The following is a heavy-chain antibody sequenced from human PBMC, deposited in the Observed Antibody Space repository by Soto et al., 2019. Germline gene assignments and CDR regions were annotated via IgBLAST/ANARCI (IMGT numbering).Heavy chain of an antibody. V-gene: IGHV4-38-2*01. Sequence: PSETLSLTCAVSGYSISSGYYWGWIRQPPGKGLEWIGSIYHSGSTYYNPSLKSRVTISVDTSKNQFSMKLSSVTAADTAVYYCARLDYDFWSGSHGFGMDLWGQGNTVP. CDR3: ARLDYDFWSGSHGFGMDL. CDR1: GYSISSGYY. J-gene: IGHJ6*02. D-gene: IGHD3-3*01. CDR2: IYHSGST.